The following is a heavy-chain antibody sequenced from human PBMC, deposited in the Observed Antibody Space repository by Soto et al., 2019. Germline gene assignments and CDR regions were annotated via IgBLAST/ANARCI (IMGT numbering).Heavy chain of an antibody. Sequence: GESLKISCXGSGYSFTSYWIGWVRQMPGKGLEWMGIIYPGDSDTRYSPSFQGQVTISADKSISTAYLQWSSLKASDTAMYYCASPGGYSYGYDYYYGMDVWGQGTTVTVSS. V-gene: IGHV5-51*01. CDR1: GYSFTSYW. J-gene: IGHJ6*02. CDR2: IYPGDSDT. D-gene: IGHD5-18*01. CDR3: ASPGGYSYGYDYYYGMDV.